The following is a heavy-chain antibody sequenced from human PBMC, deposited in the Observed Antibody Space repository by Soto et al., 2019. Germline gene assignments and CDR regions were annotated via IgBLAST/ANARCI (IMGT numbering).Heavy chain of an antibody. CDR2: ISGSGGRS. D-gene: IGHD6-19*01. Sequence: EVQLLESGGGLVQPGGSLRLSCVASGFSFSSYAMSWVRQPPGKGLEWVSGISGSGGRSYHADSVKGRFTISRDNSKNTLYLQMNSLRAEDTAVYYCASSPDYWGQGTLVSVSS. J-gene: IGHJ4*02. CDR1: GFSFSSYA. V-gene: IGHV3-23*01. CDR3: ASSPDY.